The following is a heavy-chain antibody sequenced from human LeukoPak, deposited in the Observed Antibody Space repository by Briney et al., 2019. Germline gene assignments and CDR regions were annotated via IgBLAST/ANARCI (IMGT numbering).Heavy chain of an antibody. Sequence: SETLSLTCTVSGGSISSYYWSWIRQPAGKGLEWIGLIYARGNTNYNPSLKSRVTMSIDTSKNQFSLKLTSVTAADTAVYYCARTPIYYFDNSGYYNWGQGTLVTVSS. J-gene: IGHJ4*02. CDR3: ARTPIYYFDNSGYYN. CDR2: IYARGNT. D-gene: IGHD3-22*01. V-gene: IGHV4-4*07. CDR1: GGSISSYY.